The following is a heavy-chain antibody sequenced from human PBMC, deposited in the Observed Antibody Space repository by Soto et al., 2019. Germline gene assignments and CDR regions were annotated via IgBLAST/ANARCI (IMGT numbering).Heavy chain of an antibody. CDR3: ARSVDTAMPPYNWFDP. CDR1: GGTFSSYA. J-gene: IGHJ5*02. V-gene: IGHV1-69*13. CDR2: IIPIFGTA. D-gene: IGHD5-18*01. Sequence: SVKVSCKASGGTFSSYAISWVRQAPGQGLGWMGGIIPIFGTANDAQKIQGRVTITADESTSTAYMELSSLRSEDTAVYYCARSVDTAMPPYNWFDPWGQGTLGTVSS.